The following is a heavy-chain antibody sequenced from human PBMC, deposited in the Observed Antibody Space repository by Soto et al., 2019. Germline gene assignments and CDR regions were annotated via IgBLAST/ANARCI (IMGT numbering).Heavy chain of an antibody. CDR2: ITCNGGNT. V-gene: IGHV3-43*01. D-gene: IGHD3-3*01. J-gene: IGHJ6*02. CDR1: GFRFDDYN. Sequence: GGSLRLSCAASGFRFDDYNMHWVRQAPGKGLEWVSLITCNGGNTYYADSVKGRFTISRDGTTQSVSLQMTGLKREDTGLYYCARETLSFGSALDVWGQGTTVTVSS. CDR3: ARETLSFGSALDV.